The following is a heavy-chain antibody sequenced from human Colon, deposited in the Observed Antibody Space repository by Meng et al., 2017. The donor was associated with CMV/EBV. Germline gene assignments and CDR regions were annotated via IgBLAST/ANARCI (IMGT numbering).Heavy chain of an antibody. D-gene: IGHD2-2*01. CDR2: IDTYRGDT. V-gene: IGHV1-18*01. CDR1: GYRFTTFG. Sequence: ASVTVSCTASGYRFTTFGVSWVRQAPGQGLEWMGWIDTYRGDTKYAQHLQGRATMATDTSTNTAYMELRSPRSDDAAVYYCASDQLSGHGMDVWGQGTTVTVSS. CDR3: ASDQLSGHGMDV. J-gene: IGHJ6*02.